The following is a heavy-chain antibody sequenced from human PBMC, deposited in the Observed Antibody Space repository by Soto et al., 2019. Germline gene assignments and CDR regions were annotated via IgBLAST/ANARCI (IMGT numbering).Heavy chain of an antibody. J-gene: IGHJ4*02. V-gene: IGHV2-26*01. D-gene: IGHD3-10*01. CDR2: IFSNDAK. CDR1: GFSLSNARMS. CDR3: ARIRGWGWLGPNEY. Sequence: QVTLKESGPVLVKPTETLTLTCTVSGFSLSNARMSVSWIRQPPGKALEWLAHIFSNDAKSYSASLKNRLTISKDTSKSKVVLTMTKMDPVDTATYYCARIRGWGWLGPNEYWGQGTLVTVSS.